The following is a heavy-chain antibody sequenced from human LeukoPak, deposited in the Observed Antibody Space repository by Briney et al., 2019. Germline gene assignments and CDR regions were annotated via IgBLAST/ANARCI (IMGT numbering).Heavy chain of an antibody. CDR3: ARVQSAYCSSSSCYGGYFDY. D-gene: IGHD2-2*01. Sequence: GASVKVSCKASGYTFTSYAMHWVRQAPGQRPEWMGRINAGNGNTKYSQKFQGRVTITRDTSASTAYMELSSLRPEDTAVYYCARVQSAYCSSSSCYGGYFDYWGQGTLVTVSS. J-gene: IGHJ4*02. V-gene: IGHV1-3*01. CDR1: GYTFTSYA. CDR2: INAGNGNT.